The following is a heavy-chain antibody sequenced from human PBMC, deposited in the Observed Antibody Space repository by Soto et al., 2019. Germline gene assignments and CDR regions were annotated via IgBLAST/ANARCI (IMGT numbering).Heavy chain of an antibody. CDR3: ARVECVGGYCRGGANMGYSYMDV. CDR2: INHSGST. J-gene: IGHJ6*03. V-gene: IGHV4-34*01. CDR1: GGSFGGYY. Sequence: PSETLSLTCAVYGGSFGGYYWSWIRQPPGKGLEWIGEINHSGSTNYNPSLKSRVTISVDTSMSQFSLILNSVTAADTAVYYCARVECVGGYCRGGANMGYSYMDVGGKGTTVTVPS. D-gene: IGHD2-15*01.